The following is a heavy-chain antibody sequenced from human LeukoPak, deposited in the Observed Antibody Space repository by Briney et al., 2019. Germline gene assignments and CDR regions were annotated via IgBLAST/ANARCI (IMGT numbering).Heavy chain of an antibody. Sequence: ASVKVSCKASGYTFTSYDINWVRQATGQGLEGMGWMNPNSGNTGYAQKFQGRVTITRNTSISTAYMELSSLRSEDTAVYYCARAQMATIRDAFDIWGQGTMVTVSS. D-gene: IGHD5-24*01. J-gene: IGHJ3*02. CDR3: ARAQMATIRDAFDI. CDR1: GYTFTSYD. V-gene: IGHV1-8*03. CDR2: MNPNSGNT.